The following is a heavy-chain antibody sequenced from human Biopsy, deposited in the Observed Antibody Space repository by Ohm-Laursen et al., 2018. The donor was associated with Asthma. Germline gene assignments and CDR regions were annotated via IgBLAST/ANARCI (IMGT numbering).Heavy chain of an antibody. CDR2: IYYTGSD. CDR1: GGSVSTGSCY. D-gene: IGHD3-10*01. CDR3: ARGPNYHGSGRAPIGMDV. V-gene: IGHV4-61*01. Sequence: SETLSLTCAVSGGSVSTGSCYWSWIRQPPGKGLEWLGYIYYTGSDNYNPSLKSRVTISVDTSKNQFSLRLNSVTAADTAVYYCARGPNYHGSGRAPIGMDVWGQGTTVTVSS. J-gene: IGHJ6*02.